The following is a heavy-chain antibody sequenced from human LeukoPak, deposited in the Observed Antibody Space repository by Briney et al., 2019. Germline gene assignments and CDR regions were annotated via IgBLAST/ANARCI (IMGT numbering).Heavy chain of an antibody. D-gene: IGHD4-23*01. CDR1: GFTFSSYA. J-gene: IGHJ4*02. Sequence: GSLILSCAASGFTFSSYAMSWVRQAPGKGLEWVSAISGSGGSTYYADSVKGRFTISRDNSKNTLYLQMNSLRAEDTAVYYCAKGTTVVTVFNYWGQGTLVTVSS. V-gene: IGHV3-23*01. CDR2: ISGSGGST. CDR3: AKGTTVVTVFNY.